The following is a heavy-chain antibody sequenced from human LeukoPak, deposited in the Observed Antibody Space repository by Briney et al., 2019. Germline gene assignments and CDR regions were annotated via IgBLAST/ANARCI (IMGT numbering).Heavy chain of an antibody. D-gene: IGHD4-23*01. J-gene: IGHJ4*02. CDR1: GGSISSYY. Sequence: NPSETLSLTCSVSGGSISSYYWSWIRQPPGKGLEYIGYIHYSGSTNYSPSLKSRVTISVDTSKNQFSLKLTSVTAADTAVYYCAIVGVDDSGNIIKYFFDYWGQGTLVTVSS. CDR3: AIVGVDDSGNIIKYFFDY. V-gene: IGHV4-59*01. CDR2: IHYSGST.